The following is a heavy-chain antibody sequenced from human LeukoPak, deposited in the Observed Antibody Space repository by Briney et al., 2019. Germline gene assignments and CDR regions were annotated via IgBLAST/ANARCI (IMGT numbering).Heavy chain of an antibody. CDR1: GGTFSTYS. V-gene: IGHV1-69*13. J-gene: IGHJ4*02. CDR3: ARESATYYYDSSGYYYDY. CDR2: VIPVFGTS. Sequence: SVKVSCKASGGTFSTYSTSWVRQAPGHGLEWMGGVIPVFGTSVYAQTFQDRVTISADESTSTAYMELRSLRSDDTAVYYCARESATYYYDSSGYYYDYWGQGTLVTVSS. D-gene: IGHD3-22*01.